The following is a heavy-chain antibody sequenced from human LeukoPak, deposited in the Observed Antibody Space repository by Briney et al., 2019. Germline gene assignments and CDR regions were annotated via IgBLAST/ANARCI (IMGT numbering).Heavy chain of an antibody. V-gene: IGHV3-23*01. CDR2: ITDNGDDT. CDR3: AKDVRVLGYDSSWQFDY. Sequence: GGSLRLSCATSGFTFSHYDMSWVRQAPGKGLEWVSAITDNGDDTNYADSVKGRFTISRDNSKSTLDLQMNSLRADDTAVYYCAKDVRVLGYDSSWQFDYWGQGALVTVSS. J-gene: IGHJ4*02. D-gene: IGHD6-13*01. CDR1: GFTFSHYD.